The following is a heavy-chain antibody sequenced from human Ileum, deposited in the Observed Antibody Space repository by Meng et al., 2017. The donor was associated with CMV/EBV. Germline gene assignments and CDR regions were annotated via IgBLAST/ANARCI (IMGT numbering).Heavy chain of an antibody. CDR3: ARGLASGWPDY. D-gene: IGHD3-10*01. J-gene: IGHJ4*02. CDR1: GGSFTDYY. V-gene: IGHV4-34*01. CDR2: NTHSGRA. Sequence: QGQLQQWGPGLLKPSETLSLTCAVFGGSFTDYYWTWFRQSPGKGLEWIGENTHSGRAYYSSSLTGRATISVDMSKYQFSLKLPSVTAADTAIYYCARGLASGWPDYWGQGTLVTVSS.